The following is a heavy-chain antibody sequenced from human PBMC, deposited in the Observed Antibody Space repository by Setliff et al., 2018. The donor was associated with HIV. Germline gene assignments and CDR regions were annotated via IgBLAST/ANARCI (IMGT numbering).Heavy chain of an antibody. CDR1: GGSFSGYY. CDR3: ATASGYDLFMGTFDI. D-gene: IGHD5-12*01. J-gene: IGHJ3*02. Sequence: SETLSLTCAVSGGSFSGYYWSWIRQPPGKGLEWIGEINQSGGINYNPSLKSRVTISIDTFKNQFSMKLYSVTAADTAVYYCATASGYDLFMGTFDIWGQGTMVTVSS. V-gene: IGHV4-34*01. CDR2: INQSGGI.